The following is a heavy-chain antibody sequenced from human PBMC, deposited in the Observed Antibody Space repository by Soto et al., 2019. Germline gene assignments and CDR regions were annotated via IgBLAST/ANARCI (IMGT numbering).Heavy chain of an antibody. V-gene: IGHV1-2*02. Sequence: QVQLVQSGAEVKKPWASVKISCKASGYSFTDHYIHWIRQAPGQGLEWMGWIIPNDGGTKYAQKFQDRINMTRDTSITTAYMDVSRLRSDDTAVYYCARGAFDRSGNYLAGWFDPWGQGTLVTVSS. J-gene: IGHJ5*02. CDR3: ARGAFDRSGNYLAGWFDP. D-gene: IGHD3-22*01. CDR2: IIPNDGGT. CDR1: GYSFTDHY.